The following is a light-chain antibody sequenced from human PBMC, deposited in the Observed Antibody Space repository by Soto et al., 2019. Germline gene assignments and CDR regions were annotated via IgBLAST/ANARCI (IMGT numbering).Light chain of an antibody. V-gene: IGKV1-33*01. CDR2: GAS. CDR1: QDIKNY. CDR3: QQYDNLPLT. J-gene: IGKJ4*01. Sequence: PISQSPSSLSASVGDRVTITCQASQDIKNYLNWYQQKSGKAPKLLIYGASDLETGVPSRFSGSGSGTDFTFTINSLQPEDIAAYYCQQYDNLPLTFGGGGKVDIK.